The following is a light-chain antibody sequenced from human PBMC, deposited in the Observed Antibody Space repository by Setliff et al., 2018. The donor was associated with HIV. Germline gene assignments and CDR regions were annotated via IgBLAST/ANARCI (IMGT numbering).Light chain of an antibody. Sequence: QSVLTQPPSASGTPGQRVTISCSGSSSNIGSNTVTWYQQLPGTAPKLLIYSNNQRPSGVPDRFSGSKSGTSASLVISGLQSEDEADYYCAAWDDSLNGRVFGTGTKVTVL. J-gene: IGLJ1*01. CDR1: SSNIGSNT. CDR3: AAWDDSLNGRV. V-gene: IGLV1-44*01. CDR2: SNN.